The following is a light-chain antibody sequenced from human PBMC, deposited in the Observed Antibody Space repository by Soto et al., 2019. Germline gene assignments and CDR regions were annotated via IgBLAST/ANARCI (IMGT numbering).Light chain of an antibody. CDR1: SSDVGGYNY. CDR2: EVS. CDR3: SSYGGYNNVI. J-gene: IGLJ2*01. V-gene: IGLV2-8*01. Sequence: QSFLTQPPSASGSPGQSVTISCTGTSSDVGGYNYVSWYQQHPDKAPKLIIYEVSKRPSGVPDRFSGSKSGNTASLTVSGLQAEDEADYYCSSYGGYNNVIFGGGTKVTVL.